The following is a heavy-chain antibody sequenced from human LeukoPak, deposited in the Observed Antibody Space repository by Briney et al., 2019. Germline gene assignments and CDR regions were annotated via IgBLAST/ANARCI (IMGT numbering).Heavy chain of an antibody. J-gene: IGHJ2*01. CDR3: ATLPYANSGSRNWYFDL. V-gene: IGHV6-1*01. D-gene: IGHD3-22*01. CDR1: GDSVSSNSAA. CDR2: TYYRSKWYN. Sequence: SQTLSLTCAISGDSVSSNSAAWNWIRQSPSRGLEWLGRTYYRSKWYNDYAVSVKSRITINPDTSKNQFSLQLNSVTPEDTAVYYCATLPYANSGSRNWYFDLWGRGTLVTVSS.